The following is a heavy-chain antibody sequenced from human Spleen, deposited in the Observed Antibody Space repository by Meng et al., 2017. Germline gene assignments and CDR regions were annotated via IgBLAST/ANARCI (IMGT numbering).Heavy chain of an antibody. D-gene: IGHD4-11*01. CDR3: ARGPTTMAHDFDY. Sequence: QVQLQEPGPGLVKPSQTLSLTCSVSGGSISSGGYYWSWIRQHPGKGLEWIGYIYYSGSTYYNPSLESLVIRSVDTSKNQFSLKVSSVTAADTAVYYCARGPTTMAHDFDYWGQGTLVTVSS. CDR1: GGSISSGGYY. V-gene: IGHV4-31*01. CDR2: IYYSGST. J-gene: IGHJ4*02.